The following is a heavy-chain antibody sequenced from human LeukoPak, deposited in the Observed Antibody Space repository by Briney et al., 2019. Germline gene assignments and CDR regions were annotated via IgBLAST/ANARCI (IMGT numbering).Heavy chain of an antibody. V-gene: IGHV1-2*02. CDR3: ASPLGYCSSTSCYAGVLDV. CDR1: GYTFTGYY. J-gene: IGHJ6*04. Sequence: ASVKVSCKASGYTFTGYYMHWVRQAPGQGLEWMGWINPNSGGTNYAQKFQGRVTMTRDTSISTAYMELSRLRSDDTAVYYCASPLGYCSSTSCYAGVLDVWGKGTTVTVSS. CDR2: INPNSGGT. D-gene: IGHD2-2*01.